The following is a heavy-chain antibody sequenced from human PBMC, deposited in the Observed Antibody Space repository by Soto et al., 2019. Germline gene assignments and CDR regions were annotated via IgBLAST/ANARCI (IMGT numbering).Heavy chain of an antibody. D-gene: IGHD6-13*01. Sequence: SETLSLTCAVYGGSFSGYYWSWIRQPPGKGLEWIGEINHSGSTNYNPSLKSRVTISVDTSKNQFSLKLSSVTAADTAVYYCARVQQLVLRAYYYGMDVWGQGTTVTVSS. CDR1: GGSFSGYY. V-gene: IGHV4-34*01. J-gene: IGHJ6*02. CDR2: INHSGST. CDR3: ARVQQLVLRAYYYGMDV.